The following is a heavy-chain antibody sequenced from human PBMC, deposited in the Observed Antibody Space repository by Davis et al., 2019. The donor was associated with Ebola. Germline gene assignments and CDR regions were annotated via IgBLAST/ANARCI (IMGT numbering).Heavy chain of an antibody. CDR3: AREPHYDISTGYYGGMDV. Sequence: GGSLRLSCAASGFTFSSYSMNWVRQAPGKGLEWVSSISSSSSYIYYADSVKGRFTISRDNAKNSLYLQMNSLRAEDTAVYYCAREPHYDISTGYYGGMDVWGQGTTVTVSS. J-gene: IGHJ6*02. CDR2: ISSSSSYI. CDR1: GFTFSSYS. D-gene: IGHD3-9*01. V-gene: IGHV3-21*01.